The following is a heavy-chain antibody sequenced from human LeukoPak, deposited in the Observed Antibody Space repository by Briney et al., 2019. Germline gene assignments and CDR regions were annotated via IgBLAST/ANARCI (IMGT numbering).Heavy chain of an antibody. Sequence: SETLSLACAVYGGSFSGYYWSWIRQPPGKGLEWIGEINHSGSTNYNPSLKSRVTISVDTSKNQFSLKLSSVTAADTAVYYCARGQGVTRYWGQGTLVTVSS. CDR2: INHSGST. D-gene: IGHD3-10*01. J-gene: IGHJ4*02. CDR1: GGSFSGYY. CDR3: ARGQGVTRY. V-gene: IGHV4-34*01.